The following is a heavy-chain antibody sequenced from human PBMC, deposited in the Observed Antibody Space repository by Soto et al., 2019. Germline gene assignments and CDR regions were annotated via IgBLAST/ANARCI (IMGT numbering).Heavy chain of an antibody. CDR1: GGTFSSYA. V-gene: IGHV1-69*13. D-gene: IGHD5-18*01. J-gene: IGHJ6*02. CDR3: ARDGGGHFKWSDTAIQHYYGMDV. Sequence: ASVKVSCKASGGTFSSYAISWVRQAPGQGLEWMGGIIPIFGTANYAQKFQGRVTITADESTSTAYMELSSLRSEDTAVYYCARDGGGHFKWSDTAIQHYYGMDVWGQGTTVTVSS. CDR2: IIPIFGTA.